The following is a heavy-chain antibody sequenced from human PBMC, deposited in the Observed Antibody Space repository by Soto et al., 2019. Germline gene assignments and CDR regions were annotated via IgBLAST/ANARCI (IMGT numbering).Heavy chain of an antibody. D-gene: IGHD6-13*01. Sequence: GGSLRLSCAASEFTFSNYAMSWVRQAPGKGLEWVSSISDNGGTTYYADSVKGRFTISRDNSKNTLYLQMNSLRAEDTAVYYCANDPQQLIVYFEYWGQGTQVTVSS. J-gene: IGHJ4*02. CDR1: EFTFSNYA. CDR3: ANDPQQLIVYFEY. V-gene: IGHV3-23*01. CDR2: ISDNGGTT.